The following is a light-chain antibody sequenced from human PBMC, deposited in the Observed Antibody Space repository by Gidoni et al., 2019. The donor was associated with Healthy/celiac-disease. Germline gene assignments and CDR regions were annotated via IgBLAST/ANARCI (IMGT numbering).Light chain of an antibody. Sequence: QSPSSLSASVGDRVTITCRASQSISSYLNWYQQKPGKAPKLLIYAASSLQSGVPSRFSGSGSGTDFTLTISSLQPEDFATYYCQQSYSTPYTFGQGTKPEIK. CDR1: QSISSY. J-gene: IGKJ2*01. CDR2: AAS. CDR3: QQSYSTPYT. V-gene: IGKV1-39*01.